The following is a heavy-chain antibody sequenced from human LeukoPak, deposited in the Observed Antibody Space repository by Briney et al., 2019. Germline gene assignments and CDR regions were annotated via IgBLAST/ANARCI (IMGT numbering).Heavy chain of an antibody. Sequence: GGSLRLSCAASGFTFSNSWMSWARQAPGKGLEWVATIKPDGSAQYYADSVKGRFTVSRDNSKNTLYLQMNSLRAEDTTVYYCAKASGQAGYCSSTSCHYTFDYWGQGTLVTVSS. CDR2: IKPDGSAQ. D-gene: IGHD2-2*01. V-gene: IGHV3-7*01. J-gene: IGHJ4*02. CDR1: GFTFSNSW. CDR3: AKASGQAGYCSSTSCHYTFDY.